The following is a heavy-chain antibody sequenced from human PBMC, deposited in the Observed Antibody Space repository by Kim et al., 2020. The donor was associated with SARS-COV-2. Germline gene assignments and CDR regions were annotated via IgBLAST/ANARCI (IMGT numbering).Heavy chain of an antibody. CDR1: GFTFDDYA. J-gene: IGHJ3*02. CDR2: ISWNSGSI. D-gene: IGHD1-26*01. V-gene: IGHV3-9*01. Sequence: GGSLRLSCAASGFTFDDYAMHWVRQAPGKGLEWVSGISWNSGSIGYADSVKGRFTISRDNAKNSLYLQMNSLRAEDTALYYCAKSHFLGGATGDAFDIWGQGTMVTVSS. CDR3: AKSHFLGGATGDAFDI.